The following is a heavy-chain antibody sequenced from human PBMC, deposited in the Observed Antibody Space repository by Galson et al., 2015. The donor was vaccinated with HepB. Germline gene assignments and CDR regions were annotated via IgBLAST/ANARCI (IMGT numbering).Heavy chain of an antibody. Sequence: SLRLSCAASGFTFSSYSMNWVRQAPGKGLEWVSSISSSSSYIYYADSVKGRFTISRDNAKNSPYLQMNSLRAEDTAVYYCARGGTYYYDSSGPIRGFDYWGQGTLVTVSS. D-gene: IGHD3-22*01. CDR1: GFTFSSYS. V-gene: IGHV3-21*01. CDR2: ISSSSSYI. J-gene: IGHJ4*02. CDR3: ARGGTYYYDSSGPIRGFDY.